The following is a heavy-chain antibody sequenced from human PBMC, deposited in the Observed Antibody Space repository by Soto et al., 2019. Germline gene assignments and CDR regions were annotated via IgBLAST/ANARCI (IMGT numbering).Heavy chain of an antibody. V-gene: IGHV4-30-4*01. Sequence: PSETLSLTCTVSVGSISSGDYYWIWIRQPPGKGLEWIGYIYYSGSTYYNPSLKSRVTISVDTSKNQFSLKLSSVTAADTAVYYCAREVGELPYFDYWGQGTLVTVSS. CDR3: AREVGELPYFDY. CDR2: IYYSGST. D-gene: IGHD1-26*01. J-gene: IGHJ4*02. CDR1: VGSISSGDYY.